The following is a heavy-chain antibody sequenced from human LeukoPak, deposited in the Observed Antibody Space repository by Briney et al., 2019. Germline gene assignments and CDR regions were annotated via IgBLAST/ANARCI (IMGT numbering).Heavy chain of an antibody. CDR2: IYHSGST. D-gene: IGHD6-13*01. V-gene: IGHV4-38-2*02. CDR1: GYSISSGYY. J-gene: IGHJ3*02. CDR3: AKSRRAAAGTHDPFDI. Sequence: KPSETLSLTCTVSGYSISSGYYWGWLRQPPGKGLEWIGSIYHSGSTYYNPSLNSRVTISVDTSKNQFSLKLSSVAAADTAVYYCAKSRRAAAGTHDPFDIWGQGTMVTVSS.